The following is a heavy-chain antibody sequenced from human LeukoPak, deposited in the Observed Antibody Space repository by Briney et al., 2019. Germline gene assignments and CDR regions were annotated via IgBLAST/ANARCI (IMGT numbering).Heavy chain of an antibody. CDR2: IYSSGST. V-gene: IGHV3-53*01. CDR1: GFTVSSNY. CDR3: AKGAGYSSNWNFDY. Sequence: PGGSLRLSCAASGFTVSSNYMSWVRQAPGRGLEWVSVIYSSGSTYYADSVQGRFTISRDNSKNTLYLQMNSLRLEDTAGYYCAKGAGYSSNWNFDYWGQGTLVTVSS. J-gene: IGHJ4*02. D-gene: IGHD6-13*01.